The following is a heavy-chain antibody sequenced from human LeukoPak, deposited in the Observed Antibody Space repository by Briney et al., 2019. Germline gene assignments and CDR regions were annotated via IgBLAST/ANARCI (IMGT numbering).Heavy chain of an antibody. D-gene: IGHD4-17*01. J-gene: IGHJ3*02. V-gene: IGHV4-39*01. CDR1: GGSISSSSYY. CDR3: ARQTTTTRDLSAFDI. CDR2: IYYSGST. Sequence: SETLSLTCTVSGGSISSSSYYWGWIRQPPGKGLEWIGSIYYSGSTYYNPSLESRVTISVDTSKNQFSLKLSSVTAADTAVYYCARQTTTTRDLSAFDIWGQGTMVTVSS.